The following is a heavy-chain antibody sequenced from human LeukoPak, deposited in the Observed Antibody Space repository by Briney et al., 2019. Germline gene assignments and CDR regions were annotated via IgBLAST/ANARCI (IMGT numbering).Heavy chain of an antibody. Sequence: GGSLRLSCAASGLTFTTSGMSWVRQAPGKGLEWVSAISGSGGSTYYADSVKGRFTISRDNSKNTLYLQMNSLRAEDTAVYYCAKSHHVTAIDYWGQGTLVTVSS. CDR3: AKSHHVTAIDY. CDR2: ISGSGGST. J-gene: IGHJ4*02. D-gene: IGHD2-21*02. CDR1: GLTFTTSG. V-gene: IGHV3-23*01.